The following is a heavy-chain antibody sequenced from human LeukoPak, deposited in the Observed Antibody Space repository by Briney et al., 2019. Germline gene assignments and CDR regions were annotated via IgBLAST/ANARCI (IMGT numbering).Heavy chain of an antibody. D-gene: IGHD1-26*01. CDR2: VRGGDAGT. CDR3: AKKRGGGYCSGSDY. CDR1: GFTFSSYA. Sequence: GGSLRLSCAASGFTFSSYAMNWVRQAPGKGLEWVSAVRGGDAGTSYADSVKGRFTISRDNSKNTMYLQMNRVRADDTAVYECAKKRGGGYCSGSDYWGQGTLVTVSS. V-gene: IGHV3-23*01. J-gene: IGHJ4*02.